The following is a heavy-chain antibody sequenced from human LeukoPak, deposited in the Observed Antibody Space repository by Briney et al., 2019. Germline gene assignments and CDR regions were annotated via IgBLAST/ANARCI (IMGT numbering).Heavy chain of an antibody. V-gene: IGHV4-61*01. CDR3: AREDPKEDAFDI. CDR2: IYYSGST. J-gene: IGHJ3*02. Sequence: SETLSLTCTVSGGSISSSSYYWSWIRQPPGKGLEWIGYIYYSGSTNYNPSLKSRVTISVDTSKNQFSLKLSSVTAADTAVYYCAREDPKEDAFDIWGQGTMVTVSS. CDR1: GGSISSSSYY.